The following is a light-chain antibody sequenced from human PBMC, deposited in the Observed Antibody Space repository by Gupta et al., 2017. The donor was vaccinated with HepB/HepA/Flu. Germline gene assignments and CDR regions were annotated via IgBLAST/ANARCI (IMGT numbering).Light chain of an antibody. CDR1: SSTIGTYT. CDR3: AAWDDSLNVL. J-gene: IGLJ3*02. Sequence: QSVLTQPPSASGTPGQRVPISCSGSSSTIGTYTVDWYQQLPGTAPKLLIYSNNQRPSGVPDRFSGSKSGTSASLAISGLQSEDEADYYCAAWDDSLNVLFGGGTKLTVL. CDR2: SNN. V-gene: IGLV1-44*01.